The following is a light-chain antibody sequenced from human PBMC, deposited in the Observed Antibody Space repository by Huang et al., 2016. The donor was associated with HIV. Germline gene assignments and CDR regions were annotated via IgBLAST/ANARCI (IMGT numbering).Light chain of an antibody. Sequence: EIVMTQSPATLSVSPGERATLSCRASQTIGNNLARYQQKPGQAPRLLIYGASTRATGVPVTFSGSGSGTEFTLTISSLQFEDSALYYCQQYNDWLSLTFGGGTKVGIK. CDR1: QTIGNN. CDR2: GAS. V-gene: IGKV3-15*01. CDR3: QQYNDWLSLT. J-gene: IGKJ4*01.